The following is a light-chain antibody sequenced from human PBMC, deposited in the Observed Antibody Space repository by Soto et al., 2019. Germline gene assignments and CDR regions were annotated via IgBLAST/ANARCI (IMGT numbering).Light chain of an antibody. Sequence: IQMTQSPSSLSASVGDRVTITCRASQSISTYLNWYQQKPGKAPKLLIYAASSLQSGVPSRFSGSGSGTDFTLTITSLQPEDFATYYCQQSYSAPGTFGQGTQLEIK. V-gene: IGKV1-39*01. CDR1: QSISTY. CDR2: AAS. CDR3: QQSYSAPGT. J-gene: IGKJ2*01.